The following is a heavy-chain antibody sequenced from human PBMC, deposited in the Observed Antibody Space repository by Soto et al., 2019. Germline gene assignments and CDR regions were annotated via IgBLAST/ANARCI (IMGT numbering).Heavy chain of an antibody. Sequence: QVQLQESGPGLVKPSGTLSLTCAVSGGSISSSNWWSWVRQPPGKGLEWIGEIYHSGSTNYNPSLKSRVTRSVDKSKNQFSLQLSSVTAADTAVYSWARAAMGGSSWPFDYWGQGTLVTVSS. CDR3: ARAAMGGSSWPFDY. CDR2: IYHSGST. V-gene: IGHV4-4*02. J-gene: IGHJ4*02. D-gene: IGHD6-13*01. CDR1: GGSISSSNW.